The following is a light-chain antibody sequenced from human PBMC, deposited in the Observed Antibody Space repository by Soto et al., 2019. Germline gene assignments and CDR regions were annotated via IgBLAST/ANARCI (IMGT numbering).Light chain of an antibody. V-gene: IGLV2-14*01. CDR1: SSDVGAYKY. CDR3: SSYTSSRTYV. CDR2: EVS. J-gene: IGLJ1*01. Sequence: QSALTQPASVSGSPGQSITISCTGTSSDVGAYKYVSWYQQHPGKAPKLMIYEVSYRPSGVSNRFSGSKSGNTASLTISGLQAEDEADYYCSSYTSSRTYVFGTGTKVTVL.